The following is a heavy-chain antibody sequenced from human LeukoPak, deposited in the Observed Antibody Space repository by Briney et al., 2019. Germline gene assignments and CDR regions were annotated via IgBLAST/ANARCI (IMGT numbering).Heavy chain of an antibody. CDR3: ARPRSTALTDPFGI. CDR2: IYYSEST. Sequence: SATLSLTCTVSGGSISSSTYYWGWLRQPTGKGLEWIGSIYYSESTSYNPSLRSRVTISVDMSKNQFSLKLSSVTAADTSVYYCARPRSTALTDPFGIWGQGTMVTVSS. CDR1: GGSISSSTYY. V-gene: IGHV4-39*01. J-gene: IGHJ3*02. D-gene: IGHD2-2*01.